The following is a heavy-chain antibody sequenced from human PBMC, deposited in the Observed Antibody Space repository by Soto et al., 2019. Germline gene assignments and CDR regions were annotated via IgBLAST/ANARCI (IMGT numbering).Heavy chain of an antibody. CDR1: EFTFSIYG. Sequence: QVQLVESGGGVVQPGRSLRLSCAASEFTFSIYGMHWVRQAPGRGLEWVTFIWNQGRSQDYADSVKGRFTSSRDNSKNILYLQMDDLRVEDTAIYYCTRCSTVANFGYFDLWGRGTPVTVSP. CDR2: IWNQGRSQ. J-gene: IGHJ2*01. V-gene: IGHV3-33*01. D-gene: IGHD3-10*01. CDR3: TRCSTVANFGYFDL.